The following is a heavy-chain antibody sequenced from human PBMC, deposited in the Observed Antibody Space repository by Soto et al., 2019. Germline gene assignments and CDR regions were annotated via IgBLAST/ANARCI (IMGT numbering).Heavy chain of an antibody. Sequence: PSETLSLTCAAYGWSFSGYYWNWIRQPPGKGQECIGEINHSGSTNYNPSLKSRVTISVNTSKNQFSLKPSAVTAADTAVYYCASTVVPAAIVGPNNCFDPWGQGTLVTVSS. CDR3: ASTVVPAAIVGPNNCFDP. V-gene: IGHV4-34*01. J-gene: IGHJ5*02. CDR2: INHSGST. CDR1: GWSFSGYY. D-gene: IGHD2-2*01.